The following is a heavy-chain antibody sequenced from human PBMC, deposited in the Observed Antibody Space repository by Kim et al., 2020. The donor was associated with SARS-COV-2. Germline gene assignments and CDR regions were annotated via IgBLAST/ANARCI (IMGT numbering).Heavy chain of an antibody. CDR2: IKTDGSTT. D-gene: IGHD3-3*01. J-gene: IGHJ4*02. Sequence: GGSLRLSCAASGFTFSSYWMHWVRQAPGKGLVWVSRIKTDGSTTIYADSVKGRFTISRDNAKNTLYLQMNSLRAEDTAVYYCARDLGWLLYDYWGQGTLVNVSS. CDR3: ARDLGWLLYDY. CDR1: GFTFSSYW. V-gene: IGHV3-74*01.